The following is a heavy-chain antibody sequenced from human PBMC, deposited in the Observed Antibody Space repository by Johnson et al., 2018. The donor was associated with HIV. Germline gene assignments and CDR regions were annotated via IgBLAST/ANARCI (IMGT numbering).Heavy chain of an antibody. Sequence: MKWVRQTPGMGLEWVSAINWNAGRTGYTDSVKGRFTICRENAKNSLYLQMNSLRGEDTALYYCAKDMASDYAHAFDIWGQGTMVTVSS. CDR2: INWNAGRT. CDR3: AKDMASDYAHAFDI. D-gene: IGHD4-17*01. V-gene: IGHV3-20*03. J-gene: IGHJ3*02.